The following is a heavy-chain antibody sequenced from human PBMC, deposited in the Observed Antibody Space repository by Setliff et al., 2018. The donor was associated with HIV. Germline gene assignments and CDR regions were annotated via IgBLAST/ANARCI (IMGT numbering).Heavy chain of an antibody. Sequence: PGGSLRLSCAPSGFSFSNYWVHWVRQAPGEGLVWVSRINSDGSIIDYADSVKGRFTISRDNAKNTLYLQMNSLRVDDTAVYYCARAGEYRFDYWGQGTQVTVSS. CDR2: INSDGSII. V-gene: IGHV3-74*01. CDR3: ARAGEYRFDY. D-gene: IGHD2-2*01. CDR1: GFSFSNYW. J-gene: IGHJ4*02.